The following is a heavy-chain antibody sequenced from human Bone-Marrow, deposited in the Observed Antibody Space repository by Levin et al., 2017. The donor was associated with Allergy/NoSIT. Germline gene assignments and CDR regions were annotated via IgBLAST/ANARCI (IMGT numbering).Heavy chain of an antibody. CDR2: IYYSGST. CDR1: GGSISSGGYY. Sequence: SETLSLTCTVSGGSISSGGYYWSWIRQHPGKGLEWIGYIYYSGSTYYNPSLKSRVTISVDTSKNQFSLKLSSVTAADTAVYYCARDVKFRYFDYWGQGTLVTVSS. CDR3: ARDVKFRYFDY. V-gene: IGHV4-31*03. J-gene: IGHJ4*02.